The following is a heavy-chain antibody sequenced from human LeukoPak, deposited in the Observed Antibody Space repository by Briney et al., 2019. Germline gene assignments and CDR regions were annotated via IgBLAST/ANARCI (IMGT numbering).Heavy chain of an antibody. V-gene: IGHV4-4*09. CDR2: IYTSGST. D-gene: IGHD3-3*01. CDR1: GGSISSYY. Sequence: SETLSLTCTVSGGSISSYYWSWIRQPPGKGLEWIGYIYTSGSTNYNPSLKSRVTISVDTSKNQFSLKLSSVTAADTAVYYCARHGVNYDFWTHPSYYFDYWGQGTLVTVSS. J-gene: IGHJ4*02. CDR3: ARHGVNYDFWTHPSYYFDY.